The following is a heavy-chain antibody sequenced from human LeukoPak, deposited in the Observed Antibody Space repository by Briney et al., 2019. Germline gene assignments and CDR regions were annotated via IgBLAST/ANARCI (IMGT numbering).Heavy chain of an antibody. D-gene: IGHD3-22*01. V-gene: IGHV3-21*01. CDR1: GFTFSTYG. J-gene: IGHJ4*02. CDR3: ASTGASNYYDSSGYLN. Sequence: GGSLRLSCAASGFTFSTYGMNWVRQPPGKGLEWVSSISDTSSYIYYADSVKGRFTISRDNAKNSLHLQMNSLRAEDTAVYYCASTGASNYYDSSGYLNWGQGTLVTDSS. CDR2: ISDTSSYI.